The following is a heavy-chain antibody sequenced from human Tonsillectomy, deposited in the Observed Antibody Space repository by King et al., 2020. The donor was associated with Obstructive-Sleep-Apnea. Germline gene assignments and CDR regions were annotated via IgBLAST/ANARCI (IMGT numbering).Heavy chain of an antibody. Sequence: VQLVESGAEVKKPGSSVKVSCKASGSTFSSYAISWVRQAPGQGLEWMGGIIPILGIANYAQKFQGRVTITADKSTSTAYMELSSLRSEDTAVYYCARAWSLYRSWNPDLDYYYGMDVWGQGTTVTVSS. CDR2: IIPILGIA. CDR3: ARAWSLYRSWNPDLDYYYGMDV. J-gene: IGHJ6*02. CDR1: GSTFSSYA. V-gene: IGHV1-69*10. D-gene: IGHD1-1*01.